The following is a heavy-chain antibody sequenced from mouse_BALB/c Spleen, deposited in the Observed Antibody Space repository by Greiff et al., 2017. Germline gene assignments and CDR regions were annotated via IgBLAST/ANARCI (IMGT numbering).Heavy chain of an antibody. D-gene: IGHD2-3*01. CDR2: ISSGGST. CDR1: GFTFSSYA. J-gene: IGHJ4*01. Sequence: EVMLVESGGGLVKPGGSLKLSCAASGFTFSSYAMSWVRQTPEKRLEWVASISSGGSTYYPDSVKGRFTISRDNARNILYLQMSSLRSEDTAMYYCARDDGYYVGYAMDYWGQGTSVTVSS. CDR3: ARDDGYYVGYAMDY. V-gene: IGHV5-6-5*01.